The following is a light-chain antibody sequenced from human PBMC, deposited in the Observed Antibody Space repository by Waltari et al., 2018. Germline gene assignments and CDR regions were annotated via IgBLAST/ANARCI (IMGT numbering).Light chain of an antibody. Sequence: QSVLTQPPSASGTPGQRVIISCSGSSSIIGSDTVNWYQQLPGTAPRLLIYSTNQRPSGVPDRCSGPKSGTSAFLAISGLQSEDESDYYCAAWDGSQFARVFGGGTKLSVL. V-gene: IGLV1-44*01. CDR2: STN. CDR3: AAWDGSQFARV. J-gene: IGLJ3*02. CDR1: SSIIGSDT.